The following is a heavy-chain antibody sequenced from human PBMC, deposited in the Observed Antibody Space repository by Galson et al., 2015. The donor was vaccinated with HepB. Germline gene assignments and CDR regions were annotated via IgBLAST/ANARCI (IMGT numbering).Heavy chain of an antibody. CDR3: ARVSFVLGIAAAGTADY. Sequence: SLRLSCAASGFTFSSYSMNWVRQAPGKGLEWVSSISSSSSYIYYADSVKGRFTISRDNAKNSLYLQMNSLRAEDTAVDYCARVSFVLGIAAAGTADYWGQGTLVTVSS. CDR1: GFTFSSYS. CDR2: ISSSSSYI. J-gene: IGHJ4*02. D-gene: IGHD6-13*01. V-gene: IGHV3-21*01.